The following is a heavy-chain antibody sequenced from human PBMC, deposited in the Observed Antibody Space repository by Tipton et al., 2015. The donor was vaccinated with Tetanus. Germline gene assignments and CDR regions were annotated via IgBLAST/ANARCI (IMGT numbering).Heavy chain of an antibody. CDR1: GASISNNFFY. V-gene: IGHV4-39*02. CDR3: SSGSGTAISED. J-gene: IGHJ4*02. Sequence: TLSLTCTVSGASISNNFFYWGWIRQSPGRGLEWIGTIRFGGDTAYNPSLRSRVTISVDTSRNHVSLKMTSVTAADTALYYCSSGSGTAISEDWGQGTLVTVSS. D-gene: IGHD1-7*01. CDR2: IRFGGDT.